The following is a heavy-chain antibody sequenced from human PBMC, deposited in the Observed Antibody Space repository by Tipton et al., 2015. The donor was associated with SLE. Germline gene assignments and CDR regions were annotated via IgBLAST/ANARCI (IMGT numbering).Heavy chain of an antibody. D-gene: IGHD3-22*01. CDR1: GYSFTSNY. J-gene: IGHJ6*02. CDR2: INPSGAGT. CDR3: ARDQGDSSGHYVMDV. Sequence: QSGAEVKKPGASVKVSCKASGYSFTSNYLHWVRQAPGQGLEWMGIINPSGAGTSYAQKFQGRVTMTRDTSTNTVYMELSSLRSEDTAVYYCARDQGDSSGHYVMDVWGQGTTVTVSS. V-gene: IGHV1-46*03.